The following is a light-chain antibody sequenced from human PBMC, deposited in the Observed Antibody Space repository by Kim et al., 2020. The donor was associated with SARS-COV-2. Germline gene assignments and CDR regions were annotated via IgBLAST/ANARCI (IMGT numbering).Light chain of an antibody. CDR3: SSYTSSSTLDV. V-gene: IGLV2-14*03. Sequence: QSITISCTGTSSDVGGYNYVSWYQQHPGKAPKLMIYDVSNRPSGVSNRFSGSKSGKTASLTISGLQAEDEADYYCSSYTSSSTLDVFGTGTKVTVL. CDR2: DVS. CDR1: SSDVGGYNY. J-gene: IGLJ1*01.